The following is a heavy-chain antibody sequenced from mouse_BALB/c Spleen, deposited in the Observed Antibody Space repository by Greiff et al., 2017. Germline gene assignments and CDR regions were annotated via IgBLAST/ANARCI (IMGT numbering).Heavy chain of an antibody. CDR3: ARNGSYYWDY. J-gene: IGHJ2*01. Sequence: VQLLQSGTVLARPGASVKLSCKASGYTFTSYWMHWVKQRPGQGLEWIGAIYPGNSDTSYTQKLKGKVKLSAVTTTSTTYMELSRLTNEDSAVYYSARNGSYYWDYWGQGTTLTVSS. CDR1: GYTFTSYW. CDR2: IYPGNSDT. V-gene: IGHV1-5*01.